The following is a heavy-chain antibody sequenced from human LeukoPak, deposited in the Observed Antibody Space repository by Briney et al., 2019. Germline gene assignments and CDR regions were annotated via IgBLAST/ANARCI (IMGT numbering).Heavy chain of an antibody. CDR2: ISYDGSNK. V-gene: IGHV3-30*18. Sequence: GGSLRLSSVPSRVTSRVDVKYRGCQAPGKGLEWVAVISYDGSNKYYADSVKGRFTISRDNSKSTLYLQMNSLRAEDTAVYYCAKRPSVSEQWLGWESGYWGQGTLVTVSS. CDR1: RVTSRVDV. D-gene: IGHD6-19*01. CDR3: AKRPSVSEQWLGWESGY. J-gene: IGHJ4*02.